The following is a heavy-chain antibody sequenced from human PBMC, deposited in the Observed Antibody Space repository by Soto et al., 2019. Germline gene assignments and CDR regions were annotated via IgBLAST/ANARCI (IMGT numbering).Heavy chain of an antibody. CDR2: ISAYNGNT. CDR1: GYTFTSYG. CDR3: ARSSYYYDSSGPRIDYFDY. Sequence: ASVKVSCKASGYTFTSYGISWVRQAPGQGLEWMGWISAYNGNTNYAQKLQGRVTMTTDTSTSTAYMELRSLRSDDTAVYYCARSSYYYDSSGPRIDYFDYWGQGTLVTVSS. D-gene: IGHD3-22*01. J-gene: IGHJ4*02. V-gene: IGHV1-18*04.